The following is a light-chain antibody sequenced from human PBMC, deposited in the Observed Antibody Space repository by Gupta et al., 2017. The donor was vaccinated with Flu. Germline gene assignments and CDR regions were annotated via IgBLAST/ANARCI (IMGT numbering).Light chain of an antibody. J-gene: IGKJ5*01. V-gene: IGKV3-11*01. CDR2: DAS. Sequence: EIVLTQSPATLSLSPGERATLSCRASQSVIGYLSWYQQKPGQAPRLLIYDASSRATDIPARFSGSGSGTDFTLTISSREHEDFAVYYCQHRNNWPPVITFGQGTRLDIK. CDR3: QHRNNWPPVIT. CDR1: QSVIGY.